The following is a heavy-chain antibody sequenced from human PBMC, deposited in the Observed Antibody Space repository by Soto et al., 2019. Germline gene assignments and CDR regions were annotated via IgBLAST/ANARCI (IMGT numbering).Heavy chain of an antibody. Sequence: QVQLQESGPGLVKPSQTLSLTCTVSGGSISSGGYYWSWIRQHPGKGLEWIGYIYYSGSTYYNPSLTRRVTISVDTSKNQFSLKLSSVTAADTAVYYCARGWTAIVPFDYWGQGTLVTVSS. J-gene: IGHJ4*02. D-gene: IGHD5-18*01. V-gene: IGHV4-31*03. CDR3: ARGWTAIVPFDY. CDR1: GGSISSGGYY. CDR2: IYYSGST.